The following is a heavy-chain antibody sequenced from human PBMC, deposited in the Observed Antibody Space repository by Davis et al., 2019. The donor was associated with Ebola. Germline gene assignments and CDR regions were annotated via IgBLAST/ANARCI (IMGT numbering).Heavy chain of an antibody. J-gene: IGHJ5*02. CDR1: GFTFSSYS. V-gene: IGHV3-21*01. CDR2: ISTRSTYI. CDR3: ATLNWFDP. Sequence: GGSLRLSCAASGFTFSSYSMNWVRQAPGKGLEWVSSISTRSTYIYYADSVKGRFTISRDDAKNSLYLQMNSLRVEDTAVYYCATLNWFDPWGQGTLVTVSS.